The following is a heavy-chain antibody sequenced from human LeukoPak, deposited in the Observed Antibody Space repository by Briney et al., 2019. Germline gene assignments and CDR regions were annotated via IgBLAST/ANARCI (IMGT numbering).Heavy chain of an antibody. J-gene: IGHJ4*02. CDR2: IYHSGST. CDR1: GVPICIILYP. D-gene: IGHD6-25*01. CDR3: ARQVSSAPRIDYFDY. Sequence: SSETLSLTCTVSGVPICIILYPWGGTRTPPGKGLEGIGRIYHSGSTYSNPSLKSRVTISVDTSKNQFSLKLSSVTAADTAVYYCARQVSSAPRIDYFDYWGQGTLVTVSS. V-gene: IGHV4-39*01.